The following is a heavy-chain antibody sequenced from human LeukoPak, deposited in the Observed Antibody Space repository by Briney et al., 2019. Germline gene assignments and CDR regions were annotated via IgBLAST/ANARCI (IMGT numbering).Heavy chain of an antibody. CDR3: AIRGYNYAYDY. J-gene: IGHJ4*02. D-gene: IGHD5-18*01. V-gene: IGHV7-4-1*02. CDR2: INTNTGDP. CDR1: GYTFTGYY. Sequence: ASVKVSCKASGYTFTGYYMHWVRQAPGQGLEWMGWINTNTGDPTYAQDFTGRFVFSLDTSVSTAYLQISSLEAEDTAVYYCAIRGYNYAYDYWGQGTLVTVSS.